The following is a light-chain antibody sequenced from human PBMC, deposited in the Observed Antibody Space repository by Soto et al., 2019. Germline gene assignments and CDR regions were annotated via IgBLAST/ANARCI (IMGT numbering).Light chain of an antibody. CDR2: GAS. Sequence: EIVLTHSPGALSLSPGEIATLSCRASQSVSSSYLAWYQQKPGQAPRLLISGASSRATGIPDRFSGSGSGTDFTLTISRLEPEDFALYYCEHYVERSPITFGQGTRLEIK. J-gene: IGKJ5*01. CDR3: EHYVERSPIT. CDR1: QSVSSSY. V-gene: IGKV3-20*01.